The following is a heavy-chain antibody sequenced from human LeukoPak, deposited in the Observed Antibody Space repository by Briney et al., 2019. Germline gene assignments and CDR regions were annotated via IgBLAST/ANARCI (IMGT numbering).Heavy chain of an antibody. D-gene: IGHD3-9*01. V-gene: IGHV4-39*01. CDR2: IYYSGST. J-gene: IGHJ3*02. CDR3: ARQRRDYDILTGYFDDAFDI. Sequence: SETLSLTCTVSGGSISSSSYYWGWIRQPPGKGLEWIVSIYYSGSTYNNPSLKSRVTISVDTSKNQFSLKLSSVTAADTAVYYCARQRRDYDILTGYFDDAFDIWGQGTMVTVSS. CDR1: GGSISSSSYY.